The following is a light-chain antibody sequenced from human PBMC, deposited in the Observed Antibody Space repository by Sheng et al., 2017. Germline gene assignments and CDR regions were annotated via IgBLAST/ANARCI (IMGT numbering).Light chain of an antibody. CDR1: SSDVGGYNY. V-gene: IGLV2-14*03. CDR2: DVT. J-gene: IGLJ2*01. CDR3: SAYTSSSHVV. Sequence: QSALTQPASVSGSPGQSITISCTGISSDVGGYNYVSWYQHHPGKAPRLMIYDVTNRPSGVSNRFSGSQSDNTASLTISGLQAEDEADYYCSAYTSSSHVVFGRRDQADRP.